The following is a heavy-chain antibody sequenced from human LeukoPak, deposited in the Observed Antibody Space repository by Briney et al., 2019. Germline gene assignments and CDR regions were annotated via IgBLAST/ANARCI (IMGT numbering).Heavy chain of an antibody. V-gene: IGHV4-38-2*02. D-gene: IGHD3-22*01. CDR2: IYHSGST. CDR3: ARRAYDSSGYYWDY. Sequence: SETLSLTCTVSGYSISSGYYWGWIRQPPGKGLEWIGSIYHSGSTYYNPSLKSRVTITVDTSKNQFSLKLSSVTAADTAVYYCARRAYDSSGYYWDYWGQGTLVTVSS. J-gene: IGHJ4*02. CDR1: GYSISSGYY.